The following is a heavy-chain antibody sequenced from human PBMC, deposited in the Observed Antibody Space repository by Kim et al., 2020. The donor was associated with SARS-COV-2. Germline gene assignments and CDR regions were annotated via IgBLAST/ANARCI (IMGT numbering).Heavy chain of an antibody. CDR1: GFTFSSYW. V-gene: IGHV3-74*01. J-gene: IGHJ4*02. D-gene: IGHD3-16*01. CDR2: VNSDGSST. CDR3: ASLSTGYVWDKSDY. Sequence: GGSLRLSCVASGFTFSSYWMHWVRQAPGRGLVWVSRVNSDGSSTTYADSVKGRFTISRDNAMNTLYLQMNSLRAEDTAVYYCASLSTGYVWDKSDYWGQGTLVTVSS.